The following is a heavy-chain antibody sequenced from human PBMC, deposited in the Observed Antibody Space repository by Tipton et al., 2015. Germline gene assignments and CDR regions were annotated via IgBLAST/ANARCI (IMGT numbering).Heavy chain of an antibody. J-gene: IGHJ6*02. CDR1: GSSVSSGNYY. Sequence: GLVKPSETLSLICSVSGSSVSSGNYYWSWIRQPPGKGLEWIGYVSHSDTSHYNPSLKSRVTISVDTSKNQFPLTLNSLTAADTAVYYCARDLEHGMDVWGQGTTITVSS. V-gene: IGHV4-61*01. CDR3: ARDLEHGMDV. D-gene: IGHD5-24*01. CDR2: VSHSDTS.